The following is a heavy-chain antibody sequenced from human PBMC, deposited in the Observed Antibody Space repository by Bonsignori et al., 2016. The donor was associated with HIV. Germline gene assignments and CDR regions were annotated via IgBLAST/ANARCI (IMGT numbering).Heavy chain of an antibody. Sequence: WIRQPPGKGLEWIGSIYHSGSTYYNPSLKSRVTISVDTSKNQFSLKLSSVTAADTAVYYCASPVELGGAAFDIWGQGTMVTVSS. CDR3: ASPVELGGAAFDI. D-gene: IGHD7-27*01. V-gene: IGHV4-38-2*01. J-gene: IGHJ3*02. CDR2: IYHSGST.